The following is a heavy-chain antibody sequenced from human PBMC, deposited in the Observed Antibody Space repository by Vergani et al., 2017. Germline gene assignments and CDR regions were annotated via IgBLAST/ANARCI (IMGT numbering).Heavy chain of an antibody. D-gene: IGHD4-11*01. CDR2: IDHTGRP. CDR1: GGSFTSYH. J-gene: IGHJ6*03. Sequence: QVQLQQWGGGLLKPSETLSLTCVVNGGSFTSYHWTWIRQSPGEGLEWVGDIDHTGRPDYNPSLKSRLTMSVDKSRNQFSLTLNSVTATDTAIYFCARVNTETNGHLYYYYYMDGSGEGTELAVS. V-gene: IGHV4-34*01. CDR3: ARVNTETNGHLYYYYYMDG.